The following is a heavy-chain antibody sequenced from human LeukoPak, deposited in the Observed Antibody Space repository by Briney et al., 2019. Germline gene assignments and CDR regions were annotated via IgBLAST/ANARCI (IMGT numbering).Heavy chain of an antibody. J-gene: IGHJ4*02. CDR3: ARALLPPALTVKPWYFDY. CDR2: INADGSST. CDR1: GFTLNTYW. V-gene: IGHV3-74*01. D-gene: IGHD1-14*01. Sequence: GGSLRLSCVASGFTLNTYWMFWFRQAPGKGLVWVSRINADGSSTSYADSVKGRFTISRDNSKNTLYLQMNSLRAEDTAVYYCARALLPPALTVKPWYFDYWGQGTLVTVSS.